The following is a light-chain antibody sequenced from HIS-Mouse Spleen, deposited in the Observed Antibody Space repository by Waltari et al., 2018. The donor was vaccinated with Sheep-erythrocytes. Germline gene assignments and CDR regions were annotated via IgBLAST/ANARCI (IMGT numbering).Light chain of an antibody. Sequence: SYELTQPPSVSVSPGQTASITCSGDKLGDKYACWYQQKPGHSPVLVIYQDSKRPSGFPERFSGSNSGNPATLTISGTQAMDEADYYCQAWDSSTVVFGGGTKLTVL. CDR1: KLGDKY. V-gene: IGLV3-1*01. CDR3: QAWDSSTVV. J-gene: IGLJ2*01. CDR2: QDS.